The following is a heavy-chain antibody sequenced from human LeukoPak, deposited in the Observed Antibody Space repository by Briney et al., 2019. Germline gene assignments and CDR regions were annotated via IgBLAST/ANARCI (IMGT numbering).Heavy chain of an antibody. CDR3: ARVKDSSSYHDAFDM. CDR2: IYYSGST. D-gene: IGHD6-13*01. Sequence: SETLSLTCTVSGGSISSSSYYWGWIRQPPGKGLEWIGSIYYSGSTYYNPSLKSRVTISVDTSKNQFSLKLSSVTAADTALYYCARVKDSSSYHDAFDMWAKGQWSPSLQ. J-gene: IGHJ3*02. CDR1: GGSISSSSYY. V-gene: IGHV4-39*07.